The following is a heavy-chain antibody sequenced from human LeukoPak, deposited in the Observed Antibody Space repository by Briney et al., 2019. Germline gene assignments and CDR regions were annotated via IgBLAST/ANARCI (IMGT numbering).Heavy chain of an antibody. Sequence: GASVKVSCKASGGTFSSYAISWVRPAPGQGLEWMGRIIPILGIANYAQKFQGRVTMTRNTSISTAYMELSSLRSEDTAVYYCARVMVRGVHPLGYWGQGTLVTVSS. V-gene: IGHV1-69*04. CDR1: GGTFSSYA. J-gene: IGHJ4*02. CDR3: ARVMVRGVHPLGY. CDR2: IIPILGIA. D-gene: IGHD3-10*01.